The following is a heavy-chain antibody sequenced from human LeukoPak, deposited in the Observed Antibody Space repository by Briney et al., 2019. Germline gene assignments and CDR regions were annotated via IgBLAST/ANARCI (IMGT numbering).Heavy chain of an antibody. J-gene: IGHJ4*02. CDR3: ARDRYDYVWGSYRSYYFDY. CDR2: ISYDGSNK. Sequence: PGGSLRLSCAASGFTFSSYGMHWVRQAPGKGLEWVAVISYDGSNKYYADSVKGRFTISRDNSKNTLYLQMNSLRAEDTAVYYCARDRYDYVWGSYRSYYFDYWGQGTLVTVSS. V-gene: IGHV3-30*03. CDR1: GFTFSSYG. D-gene: IGHD3-16*02.